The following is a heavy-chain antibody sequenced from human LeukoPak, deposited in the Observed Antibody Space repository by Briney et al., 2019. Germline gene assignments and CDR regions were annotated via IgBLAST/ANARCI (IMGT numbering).Heavy chain of an antibody. D-gene: IGHD3-3*01. CDR3: AGAYYDFWSGFF. CDR2: IYYSGST. V-gene: IGHV4-61*01. CDR1: GGSVSSGSYY. Sequence: SETLSLTCSGTGGSVSSGSYYWSWIRQPPGKGLEWIGYIYYSGSTNYNPSLKSRVTISVDTSKNQFSLKLSSVTAADTAVYYCAGAYYDFWSGFFWGQGTLVTVSS. J-gene: IGHJ4*02.